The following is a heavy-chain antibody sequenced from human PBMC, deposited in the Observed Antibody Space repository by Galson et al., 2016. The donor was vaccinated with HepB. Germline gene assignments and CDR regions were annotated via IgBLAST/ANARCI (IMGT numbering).Heavy chain of an antibody. CDR1: GFTFSGFA. Sequence: SLRLSCAASGFTFSGFAMSWVRQAPGKGLEWVSAITDSGDRAYYADSVKGRFTISRDNSKKTLYLQMNSLRAADTAVYYCAKLDYGDYNRGWFDTWGQGTLVTVS. V-gene: IGHV3-23*01. D-gene: IGHD4-17*01. CDR3: AKLDYGDYNRGWFDT. CDR2: ITDSGDRA. J-gene: IGHJ5*02.